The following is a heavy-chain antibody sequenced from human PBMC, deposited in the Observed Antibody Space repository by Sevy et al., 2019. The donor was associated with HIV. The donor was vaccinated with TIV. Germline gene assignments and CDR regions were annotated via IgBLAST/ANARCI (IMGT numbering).Heavy chain of an antibody. Sequence: GESLKISCAASGFTFSTYTMNWVRQAPGKGLEWVSSISSSSYIYYADSVKGRFTISRDNAKNSLYLQMNSLRVEDTAVYYCARAAYYCSTTSCYIDYWGQGTLVTVSS. CDR3: ARAAYYCSTTSCYIDY. V-gene: IGHV3-21*01. CDR2: ISSSSYI. D-gene: IGHD2-2*02. J-gene: IGHJ4*02. CDR1: GFTFSTYT.